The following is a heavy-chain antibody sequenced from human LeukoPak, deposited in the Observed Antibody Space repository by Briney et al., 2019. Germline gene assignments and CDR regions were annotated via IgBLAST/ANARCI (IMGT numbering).Heavy chain of an antibody. V-gene: IGHV4-39*02. CDR2: IYYSGST. CDR1: GASISSTTYY. J-gene: IGHJ3*02. D-gene: IGHD6-19*01. CDR3: ARDRYSSGWYRRAFDI. Sequence: SETLSLTCTVSGASISSTTYYWGWIRQPPRKGLEWIASIYYSGSTYYNPSLKSRVTISVDTSKNQFSLKLSSVTAADTAVYYCARDRYSSGWYRRAFDIWGQGTMVTVSS.